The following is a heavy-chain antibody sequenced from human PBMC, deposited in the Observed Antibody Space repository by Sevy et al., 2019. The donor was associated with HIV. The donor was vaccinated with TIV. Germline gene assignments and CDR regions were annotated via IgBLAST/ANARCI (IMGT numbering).Heavy chain of an antibody. CDR2: ISYDGSNK. CDR1: GFTFSSYG. Sequence: GGSLRLSCAASGFTFSSYGMHWVRQAPGKGLEWVAVISYDGSNKYYADSVKGRFTISRDNSKNTLYLQMNSLRAEDTAVYYCAKVGTSGGYRPPYYYYMDVWGKGTTVTVSS. J-gene: IGHJ6*03. CDR3: AKVGTSGGYRPPYYYYMDV. V-gene: IGHV3-30*18. D-gene: IGHD1-26*01.